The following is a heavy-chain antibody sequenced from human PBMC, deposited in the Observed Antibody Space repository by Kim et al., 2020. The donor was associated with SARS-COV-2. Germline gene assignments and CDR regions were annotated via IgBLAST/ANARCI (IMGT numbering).Heavy chain of an antibody. J-gene: IGHJ4*02. V-gene: IGHV4-34*01. Sequence: RVTISVDTSKNQFSLKLSSVTAADTAVYYCARRLVVITMVRGATRGEFDYWGQGTLVTVSS. CDR3: ARRLVVITMVRGATRGEFDY. D-gene: IGHD3-10*01.